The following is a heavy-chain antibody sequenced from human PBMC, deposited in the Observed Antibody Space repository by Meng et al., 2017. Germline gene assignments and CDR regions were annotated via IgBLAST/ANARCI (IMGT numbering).Heavy chain of an antibody. V-gene: IGHV3-7*01. CDR2: IKQDGSEK. CDR3: ARDLGWDIVVGFDI. CDR1: GFTFSSYW. Sequence: GGSLRLSCAASGFTFSSYWMSWVRQAPGKGLEWVANIKQDGSEKYYVDSVKGRFTISRDNAKNSLYLQMNSLRAEDTAVYYCARDLGWDIVVGFDIWGQGTMVTVSS. D-gene: IGHD2-15*01. J-gene: IGHJ3*02.